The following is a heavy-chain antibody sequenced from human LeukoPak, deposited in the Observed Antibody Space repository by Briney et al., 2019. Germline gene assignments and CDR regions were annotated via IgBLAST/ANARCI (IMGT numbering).Heavy chain of an antibody. D-gene: IGHD3-10*01. Sequence: PGGSLRLYCAASGFTFSGYWMSWVRQAPGKGLEWVANIKQDGSEKYYVDSVKGRFTISRDNAKNSVYLQMNNLRAEDTAVYYCARGVWFGDQGTLVTVSS. CDR2: IKQDGSEK. V-gene: IGHV3-7*03. J-gene: IGHJ1*01. CDR3: ARGVWF. CDR1: GFTFSGYW.